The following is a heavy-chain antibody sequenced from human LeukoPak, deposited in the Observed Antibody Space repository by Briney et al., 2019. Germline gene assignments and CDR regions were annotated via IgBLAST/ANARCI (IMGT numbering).Heavy chain of an antibody. V-gene: IGHV4-38-2*01. CDR3: ARGPLWFGELYFDY. CDR2: IYHSGST. CDR1: GYSISSGYY. D-gene: IGHD3-10*01. J-gene: IGHJ4*02. Sequence: SETLSLTCAVSGYSISSGYYWGWIRQPPGKGPEWIGSIYHSGSTYYNPSLKSRVTISVDTSKNQFSLKLSSVTAADTAVYYCARGPLWFGELYFDYWGQGTLVTVSS.